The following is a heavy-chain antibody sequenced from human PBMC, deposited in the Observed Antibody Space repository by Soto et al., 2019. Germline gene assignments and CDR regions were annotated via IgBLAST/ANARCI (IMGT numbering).Heavy chain of an antibody. CDR1: GYSFTSYW. D-gene: IGHD6-19*01. V-gene: IGHV5-51*01. CDR2: VYPGYSDT. J-gene: IGHJ3*02. CDR3: ARRGYGWGFKDAFDI. Sequence: GESLKISCKGSGYSFTSYWIGWARQMPGKGLEWMGIVYPGYSDTRYSPSFQGQVTISPDNSTSTADLQWSCLKASDTAMYYWARRGYGWGFKDAFDIWGQGTMVTVSS.